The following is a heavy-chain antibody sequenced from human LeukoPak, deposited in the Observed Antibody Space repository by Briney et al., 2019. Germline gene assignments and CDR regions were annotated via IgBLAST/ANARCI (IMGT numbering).Heavy chain of an antibody. J-gene: IGHJ3*02. D-gene: IGHD4-17*01. Sequence: SETLSLTCTVSGGSISSGDYYWSWIRQPPGKGLEWIGYIYYSGSTYYNPSLKIRVTISLDTSKNQFSVKLSSVTAADTAVYYCARGGGDYGDYPAAFDIWGQGTMVTVSS. V-gene: IGHV4-30-4*08. CDR1: GGSISSGDYY. CDR2: IYYSGST. CDR3: ARGGGDYGDYPAAFDI.